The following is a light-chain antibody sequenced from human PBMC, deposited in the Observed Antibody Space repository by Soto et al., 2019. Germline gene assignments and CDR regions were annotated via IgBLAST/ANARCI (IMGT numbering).Light chain of an antibody. Sequence: DIQMTQSPSNLSASVGARVTITCRASQSISSWLAWYQQKPGKAPKLLIYKASSLESGVASRFSGSGSGTEFTLTISSLQPDDFATYYCQQYNSYPWTFGQGTKVEIK. CDR2: KAS. CDR1: QSISSW. J-gene: IGKJ1*01. CDR3: QQYNSYPWT. V-gene: IGKV1-5*03.